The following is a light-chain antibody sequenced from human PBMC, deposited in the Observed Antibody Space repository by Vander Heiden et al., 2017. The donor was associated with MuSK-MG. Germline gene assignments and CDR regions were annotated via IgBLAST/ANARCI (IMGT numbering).Light chain of an antibody. Sequence: SYELTQPPSVSVSPGQTASITCSGDKLGDKYACWYQQKPGQSPVLVIYQDSKRPAGIPERFSGSNSGNTATLTISGTQAMDEADYYWPAWDSSTLVVFGGGTKLTVL. V-gene: IGLV3-1*01. CDR3: PAWDSSTLVV. CDR1: KLGDKY. CDR2: QDS. J-gene: IGLJ2*01.